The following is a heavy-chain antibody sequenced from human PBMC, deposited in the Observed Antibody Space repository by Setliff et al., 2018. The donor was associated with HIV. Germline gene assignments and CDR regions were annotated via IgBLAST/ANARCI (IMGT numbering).Heavy chain of an antibody. CDR1: GGSFSEYY. D-gene: IGHD3-3*01. CDR2: INHSGST. J-gene: IGHJ4*02. V-gene: IGHV4-34*01. Sequence: PSETLSLTCAVYGGSFSEYYWSWIRQSPGKGLEWIGEINHSGSTHYNPSLKSRVTISVDTSKNQFSLKLTSVTAADTAVYYCARQMTIPGVAVTPVDYWGQGALVTVSS. CDR3: ARQMTIPGVAVTPVDY.